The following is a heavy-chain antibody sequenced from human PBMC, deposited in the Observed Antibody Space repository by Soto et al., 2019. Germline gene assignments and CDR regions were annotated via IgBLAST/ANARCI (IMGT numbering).Heavy chain of an antibody. CDR1: GFTFSTCA. D-gene: IGHD5-12*01. V-gene: IGHV3-23*01. CDR2: ISDSGVSS. Sequence: GGSLRLSCAASGFTFSTCAMNWVRQAPGKGLEWVSGISDSGVSSYYADSVKGRFTISRDNSKNTLHLQMNSLRAEDTAVYYCAKQGNGYTTDYWGQGTLVTVSS. J-gene: IGHJ4*02. CDR3: AKQGNGYTTDY.